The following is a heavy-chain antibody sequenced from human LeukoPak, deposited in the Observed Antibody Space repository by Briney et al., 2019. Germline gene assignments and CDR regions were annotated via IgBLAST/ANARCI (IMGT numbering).Heavy chain of an antibody. D-gene: IGHD2-15*01. Sequence: GGSLRLSCAASGFTFSSYSMNWVRQAPGKGLEWVSYISSSSSTIYYADSVKGRFTISRDNSKNTMYLEMNSLRAEDTAVCYCAREGIGDAFDIWGQGTMVTVSS. V-gene: IGHV3-48*01. CDR1: GFTFSSYS. CDR3: AREGIGDAFDI. J-gene: IGHJ3*02. CDR2: ISSSSSTI.